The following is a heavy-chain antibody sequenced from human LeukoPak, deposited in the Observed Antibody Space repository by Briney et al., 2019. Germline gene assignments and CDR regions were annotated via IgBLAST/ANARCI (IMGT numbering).Heavy chain of an antibody. J-gene: IGHJ4*02. Sequence: GGSLRLSCAASGLTFSNYGMHWVRQAPGKGLEWVTFIRYDGSNKYYADSVKGRFTISRDNSKNTLYLQMNSLRAEDTAVYYCSYGDLFDHWGQGTLVTVSS. CDR2: IRYDGSNK. V-gene: IGHV3-30*02. CDR1: GLTFSNYG. CDR3: SYGDLFDH. D-gene: IGHD4-17*01.